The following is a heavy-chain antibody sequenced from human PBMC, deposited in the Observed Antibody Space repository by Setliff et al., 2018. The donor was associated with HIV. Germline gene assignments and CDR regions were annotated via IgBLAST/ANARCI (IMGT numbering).Heavy chain of an antibody. CDR2: INPDGSHR. V-gene: IGHV3-7*03. CDR1: GFTFTISW. CDR3: ARDGSALDY. D-gene: IGHD3-10*01. Sequence: GGSLRLSCAASGFTFTISWMNWVRQAPGKGLEWVANINPDGSHRDYVDSVKGRFTISRDNAKNSLYLQMNSLRAEDTAVYYCARDGSALDYWGQGILVTVSS. J-gene: IGHJ4*02.